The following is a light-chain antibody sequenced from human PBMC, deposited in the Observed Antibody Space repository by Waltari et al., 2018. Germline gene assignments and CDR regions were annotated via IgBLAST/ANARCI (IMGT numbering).Light chain of an antibody. CDR1: SSNIGAGHD. J-gene: IGLJ2*01. CDR2: GNS. Sequence: QSVLTQPPSVSGAPGQRVTISCTGSSSNIGAGHDVHWYQQLPGTAPKLLIYGNSKRPSGVPDRFSGSKSGTSASLAITGLQAEDGADYYCQSYDSSLSGGVFGGGTKLTVL. CDR3: QSYDSSLSGGV. V-gene: IGLV1-40*01.